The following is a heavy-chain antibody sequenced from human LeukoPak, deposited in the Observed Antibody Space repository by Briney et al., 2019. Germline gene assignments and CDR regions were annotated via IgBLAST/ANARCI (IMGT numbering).Heavy chain of an antibody. CDR2: IYHSGST. J-gene: IGHJ3*02. V-gene: IGHV4-38-2*02. CDR3: ARGYCYDSSGSGAFDI. Sequence: PSETLSLTCTVSGYSISSGYYWGWIRQPPGKGLERIGSIYHSGSTYYNPSLKSRVTISVDTSKNQFSLKLSSVTAADTAVYYCARGYCYDSSGSGAFDIWGQGTMVTVSS. D-gene: IGHD3-22*01. CDR1: GYSISSGYY.